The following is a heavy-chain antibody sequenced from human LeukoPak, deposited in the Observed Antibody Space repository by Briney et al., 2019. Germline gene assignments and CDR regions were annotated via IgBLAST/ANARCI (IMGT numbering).Heavy chain of an antibody. V-gene: IGHV3-23*01. CDR1: GFTFNNYA. Sequence: SGGSLRLSCAASGFTFNNYAMIWVRQAPGKGLEWVSGISGSGGNTYYADSVKGRFTISRDNSKNTLSLQMNSLRAEDTAVYYCAKDFSFNVVLPSAIYFDYWGQGTLVTVSS. CDR2: ISGSGGNT. CDR3: AKDFSFNVVLPSAIYFDY. D-gene: IGHD2-2*01. J-gene: IGHJ4*02.